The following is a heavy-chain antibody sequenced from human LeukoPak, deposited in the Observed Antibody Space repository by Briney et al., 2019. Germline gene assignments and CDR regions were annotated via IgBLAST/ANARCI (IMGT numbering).Heavy chain of an antibody. Sequence: SETLSLTCTVSGGSISSYYWSWIRQPPGKGLEWIGYIYYSGSTNYNPSLKSRVTISVDTSKNQFSLKLSSVTAADTAVYYCARDDGYNYYFDYWGQGTLVTVSS. CDR2: IYYSGST. D-gene: IGHD5-24*01. CDR1: GGSISSYY. V-gene: IGHV4-59*12. J-gene: IGHJ4*02. CDR3: ARDDGYNYYFDY.